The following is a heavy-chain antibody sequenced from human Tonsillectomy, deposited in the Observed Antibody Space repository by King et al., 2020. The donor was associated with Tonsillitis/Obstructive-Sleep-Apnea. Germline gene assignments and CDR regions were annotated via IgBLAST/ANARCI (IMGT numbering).Heavy chain of an antibody. V-gene: IGHV3-23*04. Sequence: VQLVESGGGLVQPGGSLRVSCAASGFTFSNYSLSWVSQAPGKGLEWGSCMSYSGGSTLYADSVNGRITTSQDNSKNTLYLQMNSLRADDTAIYYCAKSRSHVASDAFDMWGQGALVTVSS. CDR1: GFTFSNYS. D-gene: IGHD3-10*02. J-gene: IGHJ3*02. CDR3: AKSRSHVASDAFDM. CDR2: MSYSGGST.